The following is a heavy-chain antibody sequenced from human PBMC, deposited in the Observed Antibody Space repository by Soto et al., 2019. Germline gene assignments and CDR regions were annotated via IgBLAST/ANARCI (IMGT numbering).Heavy chain of an antibody. V-gene: IGHV3-23*01. CDR1: GFTFSSYT. CDR2: ISASGGSP. J-gene: IGHJ4*02. CDR3: AKGVSRYGDQDYFDC. D-gene: IGHD4-17*01. Sequence: EVQLLESGGGLVQPGGSLRLSCAASGFTFSSYTMSWVRQAPGKGLEWVSAISASGGSPYYADSGKGRFTISRDNSKNTLYLEIDSLRAEDTAVYYCAKGVSRYGDQDYFDCWGQGSLVTVSA.